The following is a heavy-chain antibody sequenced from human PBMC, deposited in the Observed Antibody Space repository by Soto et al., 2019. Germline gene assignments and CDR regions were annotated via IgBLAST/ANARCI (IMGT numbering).Heavy chain of an antibody. J-gene: IGHJ4*02. CDR3: ARHFDGIDY. V-gene: IGHV4-59*08. Sequence: SETLSLTCTVSGGSISSYYWSWIRQPPGKGLEWIGYIYYSGSTNYNPSLKSRVTISVDTSKNQFSLKLSSVTAADTAVYYCARHFDGIDYWGQGTLVTVSS. D-gene: IGHD2-15*01. CDR2: IYYSGST. CDR1: GGSISSYY.